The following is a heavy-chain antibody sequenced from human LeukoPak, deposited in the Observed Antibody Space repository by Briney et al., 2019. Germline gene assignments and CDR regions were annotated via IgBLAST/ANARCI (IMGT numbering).Heavy chain of an antibody. Sequence: GASVKVSCEASGYTFTGYYMHWVRQAPGQGLEWMGWINPNSGGTNYAQKFQGRVTMTRDTSISTVYMELSSLRSEDTAVYYCARAACDIQSSGYYYDDSPILGCSWFDPWGQGTLVTVSS. CDR2: INPNSGGT. V-gene: IGHV1-2*02. CDR3: ARAACDIQSSGYYYDDSPILGCSWFDP. J-gene: IGHJ5*02. D-gene: IGHD3-22*01. CDR1: GYTFTGYY.